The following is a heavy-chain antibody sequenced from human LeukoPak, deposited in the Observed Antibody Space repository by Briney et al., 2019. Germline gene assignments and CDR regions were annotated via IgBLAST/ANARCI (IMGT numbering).Heavy chain of an antibody. Sequence: SETLSLTCTVSGGSISSGGYYWSWIRQHPRKGLEWIGYIYYTGSTYYNPSLKSRVTISVDTSKNQFSLKLSSVTAADTAVYYCARISTTGTTIYFDYWGQGTLVTVSS. CDR3: ARISTTGTTIYFDY. V-gene: IGHV4-31*03. CDR1: GGSISSGGYY. J-gene: IGHJ4*02. D-gene: IGHD1-1*01. CDR2: IYYTGST.